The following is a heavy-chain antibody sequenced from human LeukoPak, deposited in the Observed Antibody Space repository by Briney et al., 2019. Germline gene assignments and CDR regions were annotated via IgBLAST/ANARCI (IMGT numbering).Heavy chain of an antibody. J-gene: IGHJ4*02. D-gene: IGHD3-10*01. V-gene: IGHV1-69*04. Sequence: ASVKVSCKASGGTFISYAISWVRQAPGQGLEWMGRIIPIVGIASYAQKLQGRVTMTTDTSTSTAYMELRSLRSDDTAVYYCAREVTMVRGVIIPFDYWGQGTLVTVSS. CDR2: IIPIVGIA. CDR1: GGTFISYA. CDR3: AREVTMVRGVIIPFDY.